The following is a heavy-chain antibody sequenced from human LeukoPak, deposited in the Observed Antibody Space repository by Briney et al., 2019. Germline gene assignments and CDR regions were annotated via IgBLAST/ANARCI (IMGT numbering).Heavy chain of an antibody. CDR1: GGIFTSYT. J-gene: IGHJ4*02. CDR2: IIPLIGIA. V-gene: IGHV1-69*04. Sequence: SXKVSCKDSGGIFTSYTISWVRQAPGQGLEWMGRIIPLIGIANYAQKFQGRVTSVAEKSTRTDYMHLTSLTSGDTAIYYCVRDDADSAYAAVDYWGQGTLVTVSS. D-gene: IGHD5-12*01. CDR3: VRDDADSAYAAVDY.